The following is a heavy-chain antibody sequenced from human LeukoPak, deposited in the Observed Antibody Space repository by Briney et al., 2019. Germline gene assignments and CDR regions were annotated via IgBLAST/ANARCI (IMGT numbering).Heavy chain of an antibody. Sequence: GGSPRLSCAASGFTFSSYSMNWVRQAPGKGLEWFSSISSSSSYIYYADSVKGRFTISRDNAKNSLYLQMNSLRAEDTAVYYCARDANYYDSSGYYYYFDYWGQGTLVTVSS. J-gene: IGHJ4*02. CDR1: GFTFSSYS. CDR3: ARDANYYDSSGYYYYFDY. CDR2: ISSSSSYI. V-gene: IGHV3-21*01. D-gene: IGHD3-22*01.